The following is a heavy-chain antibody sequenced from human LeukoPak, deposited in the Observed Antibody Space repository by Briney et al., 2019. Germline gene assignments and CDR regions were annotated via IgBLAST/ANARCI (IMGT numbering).Heavy chain of an antibody. J-gene: IGHJ4*02. CDR2: IWYDGSNK. CDR1: GFTFSSYG. CDR3: ARGPLHCSSTSCRGDYFDY. D-gene: IGHD2-2*01. V-gene: IGHV3-33*01. Sequence: GGSLRLSCAASGFTFSSYGMHWVRQAPGKGLEWEAVIWYDGSNKYYADSVKGRFTISRDNSKNTLYLQMNSLRAEDAAVYYCARGPLHCSSTSCRGDYFDYWGQGTLVTVSS.